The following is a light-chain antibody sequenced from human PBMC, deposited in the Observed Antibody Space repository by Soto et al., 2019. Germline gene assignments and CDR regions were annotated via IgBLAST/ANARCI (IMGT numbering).Light chain of an antibody. V-gene: IGKV3-15*01. Sequence: EIVMTQSPATLSVSPGERATLSCRASQSVSSNLAWYQQKPGQAPRLLFYGASTRATGIPARFSGSGSGTEFTRTIISLQSEDFAVYYCQQYDNWPPYTFGQGTKLQIK. J-gene: IGKJ2*01. CDR2: GAS. CDR1: QSVSSN. CDR3: QQYDNWPPYT.